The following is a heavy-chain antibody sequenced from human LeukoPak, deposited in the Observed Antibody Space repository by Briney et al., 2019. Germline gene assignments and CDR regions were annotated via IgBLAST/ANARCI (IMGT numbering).Heavy chain of an antibody. Sequence: GASVKVSCKASGYTFIRYAMSWVRQAPGQGLESMGWINTNTGNPTYAQGFTGRFVFSLDTSVSTAYLQISSLKAEDTAVYYCARDFRYSSSWYGGEYYFDYWGQGTLVTVSS. CDR2: INTNTGNP. J-gene: IGHJ4*02. D-gene: IGHD6-13*01. V-gene: IGHV7-4-1*02. CDR3: ARDFRYSSSWYGGEYYFDY. CDR1: GYTFIRYA.